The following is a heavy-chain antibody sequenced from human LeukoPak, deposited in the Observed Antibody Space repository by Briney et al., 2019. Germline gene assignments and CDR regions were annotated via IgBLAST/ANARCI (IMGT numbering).Heavy chain of an antibody. CDR3: ARASRFGLVIIVDYFDY. D-gene: IGHD3/OR15-3a*01. V-gene: IGHV4-38-2*01. CDR2: IYHSGST. J-gene: IGHJ4*02. CDR1: GYSISSGYY. Sequence: PSETLSLTCAVSGYSISSGYYWGWIRQPPGKGLEWIGSIYHSGSTYYNPSLKSRVTISVDTSKNQFSLKLSSVTAADTAVYYCARASRFGLVIIVDYFDYWGQGTLVTVSS.